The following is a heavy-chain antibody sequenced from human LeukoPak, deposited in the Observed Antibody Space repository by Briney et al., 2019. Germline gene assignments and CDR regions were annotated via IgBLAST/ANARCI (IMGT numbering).Heavy chain of an antibody. V-gene: IGHV3-33*01. J-gene: IGHJ4*02. Sequence: GSLRLSCAASCFTFTTYGMHWVRQAPGKGLEWVALIWHDGSSEYYAESVKGRFSISRDTSKNTVYLQMNSLRAEDTAMYHCARDRLSSSQNNYLDYWGQGTLVTVSS. CDR2: IWHDGSSE. D-gene: IGHD6-13*01. CDR1: CFTFTTYG. CDR3: ARDRLSSSQNNYLDY.